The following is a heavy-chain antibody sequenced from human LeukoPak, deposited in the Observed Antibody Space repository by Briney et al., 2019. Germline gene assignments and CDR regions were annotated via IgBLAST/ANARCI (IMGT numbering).Heavy chain of an antibody. CDR1: GGSISSESFY. J-gene: IGHJ6*03. V-gene: IGHV4-39*07. D-gene: IGHD6-13*01. CDR3: ARQQADTYHYYYMDV. Sequence: PSQTLSLTCTVSGGSISSESFYWGWIRQPPGKGLEWIATVHYSGDTYHNPSLKSRVTISVDTPKNQFSLNLISVTAADTAVYYCARQQADTYHYYYMDVWGKGTTVTVSS. CDR2: VHYSGDT.